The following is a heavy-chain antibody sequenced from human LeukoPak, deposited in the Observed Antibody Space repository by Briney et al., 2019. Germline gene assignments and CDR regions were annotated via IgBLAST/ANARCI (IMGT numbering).Heavy chain of an antibody. CDR1: GGSISSGSYY. J-gene: IGHJ3*02. V-gene: IGHV4-61*02. CDR2: INTSGSL. Sequence: SQTLSLTCIVSGGSISSGSYYWSWIRQPAGKGLEWIGRINTSGSLNYNPSLKSRVTISVDTSKNQFSLKLSSVTAADTAVYYCARLMLPATKGAFDIWGQGTMVTVSS. D-gene: IGHD2-2*01. CDR3: ARLMLPATKGAFDI.